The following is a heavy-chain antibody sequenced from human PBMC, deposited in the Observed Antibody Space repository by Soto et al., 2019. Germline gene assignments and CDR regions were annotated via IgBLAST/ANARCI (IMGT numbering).Heavy chain of an antibody. Sequence: AASVKVSCKASGYTFTSYYMHWVRQAPGQGLEWMGIINPSGGSTSYAQKFQGRVTMTRDTSTSTVYMELSSLRSEDTAVYYCARDRVGLRQDSSGYYPGYYYYGMDVWG. D-gene: IGHD3-22*01. J-gene: IGHJ6*02. V-gene: IGHV1-46*01. CDR3: ARDRVGLRQDSSGYYPGYYYYGMDV. CDR2: INPSGGST. CDR1: GYTFTSYY.